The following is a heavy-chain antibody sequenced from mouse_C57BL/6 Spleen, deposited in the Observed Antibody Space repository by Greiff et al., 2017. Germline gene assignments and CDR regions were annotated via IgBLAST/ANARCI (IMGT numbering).Heavy chain of an antibody. Sequence: VQLQQSGPELVKPGASVKISCKASGYTFTDYYMNWVKQSHGKSLEWIGDINPNNGGTSYNQKFKGKATLTVDKSSSTAYMELRSLTSEDSAVYYCARSSGKGWYFDVWGTGTTVTVSS. CDR1: GYTFTDYY. V-gene: IGHV1-26*01. D-gene: IGHD1-3*01. J-gene: IGHJ1*03. CDR2: INPNNGGT. CDR3: ARSSGKGWYFDV.